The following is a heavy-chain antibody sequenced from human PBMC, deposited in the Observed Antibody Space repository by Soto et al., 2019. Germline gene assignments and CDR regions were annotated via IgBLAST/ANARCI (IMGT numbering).Heavy chain of an antibody. V-gene: IGHV3-9*01. Sequence: EVQLVESGGGLVQPGRSLRLSCAASGFTFDDYAMHWVRQAPGKGLEWVSGISWNSGNIGYADSVKGRFTISRDNAKNSLDLQMNSLRAEDTALYYCAKGGVATIRFFDYWGQGTLVTVSS. D-gene: IGHD5-12*01. CDR3: AKGGVATIRFFDY. J-gene: IGHJ4*02. CDR2: ISWNSGNI. CDR1: GFTFDDYA.